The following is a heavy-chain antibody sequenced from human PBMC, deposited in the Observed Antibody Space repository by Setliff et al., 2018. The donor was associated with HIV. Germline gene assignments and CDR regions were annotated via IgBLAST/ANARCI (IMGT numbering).Heavy chain of an antibody. Sequence: SVKVSCKASGGTFSSYAISWVRQAPGQGLEWMGGIIPIFGTANYAQKFQGRVTITADESTSTAYMELSSLRCEDTAVYYCAREVWEWLSFDYWGQGTLVTVSS. J-gene: IGHJ4*02. V-gene: IGHV1-69*13. CDR2: IIPIFGTA. CDR3: AREVWEWLSFDY. CDR1: GGTFSSYA. D-gene: IGHD3-3*01.